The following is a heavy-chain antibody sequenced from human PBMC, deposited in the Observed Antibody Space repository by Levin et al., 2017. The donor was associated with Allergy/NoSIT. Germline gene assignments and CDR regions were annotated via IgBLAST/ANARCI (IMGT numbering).Heavy chain of an antibody. CDR2: INKEGDIT. D-gene: IGHD6-13*01. Sequence: PSETLSLTCAASGFSFSGHAMSWVRQAPGKGLEWVSGINKEGDITFYADSVKGRFTMSRDNSKNTLYLHMNSLRVEDTAIYYCVKDRPGYPIHYWGQGTLVTVSS. CDR3: VKDRPGYPIHY. CDR1: GFSFSGHA. V-gene: IGHV3-23*01. J-gene: IGHJ4*02.